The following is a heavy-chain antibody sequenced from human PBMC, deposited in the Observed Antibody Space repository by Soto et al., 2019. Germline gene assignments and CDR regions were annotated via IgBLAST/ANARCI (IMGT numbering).Heavy chain of an antibody. CDR2: TSGSGGST. CDR3: AKGGYDYPNYY. J-gene: IGHJ4*02. CDR1: GFTFSSYA. Sequence: GGSLRLSCAASGFTFSSYAMSWVRQAPGKGLEWVSATSGSGGSTYYADSVKGRFTISRDNSKNTLYLQMNSLRAEDTAVYYCAKGGYDYPNYYWGQGTLVIVSS. V-gene: IGHV3-23*01. D-gene: IGHD5-12*01.